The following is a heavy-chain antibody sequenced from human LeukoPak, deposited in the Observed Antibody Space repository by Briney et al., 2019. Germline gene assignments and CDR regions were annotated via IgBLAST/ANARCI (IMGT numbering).Heavy chain of an antibody. D-gene: IGHD3-16*01. CDR3: ARVGGVPLGAFDI. V-gene: IGHV4-59*02. CDR2: IYYSGIT. Sequence: SETLSLACTVSGGSVSSYYWSWIRQPPGKGLEWIGYIYYSGITNYNPSLKSRVTISVDTSKNQFSLKLSSVTAADTAVYYCARVGGVPLGAFDIWGQGTMVTVSS. CDR1: GGSVSSYY. J-gene: IGHJ3*02.